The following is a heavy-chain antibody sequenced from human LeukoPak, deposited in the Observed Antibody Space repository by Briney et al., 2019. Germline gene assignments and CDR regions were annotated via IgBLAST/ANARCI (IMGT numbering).Heavy chain of an antibody. CDR2: IRYDGSNK. CDR1: GFTFSSYG. Sequence: PGGSLRLSCAASGFTFSSYGMHWVRQAPGKGLEWVAFIRYDGSNKYYADSVKGRFTISRDNSKNSLYLQMNSLRAEDTAVYYCASSEMYDYVWGSYLRGYYFDYWGQGTLVTVSS. D-gene: IGHD3-16*02. V-gene: IGHV3-30*02. J-gene: IGHJ4*02. CDR3: ASSEMYDYVWGSYLRGYYFDY.